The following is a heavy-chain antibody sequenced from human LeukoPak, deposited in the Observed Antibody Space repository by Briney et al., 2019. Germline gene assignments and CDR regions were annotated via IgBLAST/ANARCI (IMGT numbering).Heavy chain of an antibody. CDR2: ISYDGSNK. D-gene: IGHD3-22*01. V-gene: IGHV3-30-3*01. CDR3: ARDYYDSSGYVGGIDY. J-gene: IGHJ4*02. CDR1: RFTFSNYA. Sequence: PGGSLRLSCAASRFTFSNYAMSWVRQAPGKGLEWVAVISYDGSNKYYADSVKGRFTISRDNSKNTLYLQMNSLRAEDTAVYYCARDYYDSSGYVGGIDYWGQGTLVTVSS.